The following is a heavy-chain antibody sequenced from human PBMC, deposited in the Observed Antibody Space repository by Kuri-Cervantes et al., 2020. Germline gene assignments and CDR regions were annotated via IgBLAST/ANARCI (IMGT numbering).Heavy chain of an antibody. CDR2: ISSSSSTI. D-gene: IGHD3-22*01. CDR1: GFTFSSYS. CDR3: AKGRSSSGYYYYSDY. J-gene: IGHJ4*02. V-gene: IGHV3-48*01. Sequence: GGSLRLSCAASGFTFSSYSMNWVRQAPGKGLEWVSYISSSSSTIYYADSVKGRFTISRDNSKNTLYLQMNSLRAEDTAVYYCAKGRSSSGYYYYSDYWGQGTLVTVSS.